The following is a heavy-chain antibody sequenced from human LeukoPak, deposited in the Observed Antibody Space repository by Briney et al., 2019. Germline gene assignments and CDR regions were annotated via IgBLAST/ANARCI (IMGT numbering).Heavy chain of an antibody. CDR2: INYSGST. D-gene: IGHD6-13*01. CDR3: ARVISGYTSSWYFNY. J-gene: IGHJ4*02. CDR1: GGSLSGYY. V-gene: IGHV4-34*01. Sequence: KTSETLSLTCAVYGGSLSGYYWSWIRQPPGKGLEWIGEINYSGSTKYNPSLKSRVDISVDTSKNQFSLKLSFVTAADTAVYYCARVISGYTSSWYFNYWGQGTLVTVSS.